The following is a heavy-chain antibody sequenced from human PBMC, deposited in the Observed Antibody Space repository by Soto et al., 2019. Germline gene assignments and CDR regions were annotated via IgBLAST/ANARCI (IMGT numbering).Heavy chain of an antibody. J-gene: IGHJ3*02. CDR2: ISYDGSNK. V-gene: IGHV3-30*18. Sequence: GGSLRLSCAASGFTFSSYGKHWGRQGPGKGLEWVEVISYDGSNKYYADSVKGRFTISRDNSKNTLYLQMNSLRAEDKGVYYCEKGRGITGTMGEDAFDIWGQGTMVTVSS. CDR3: EKGRGITGTMGEDAFDI. CDR1: GFTFSSYG. D-gene: IGHD1-7*01.